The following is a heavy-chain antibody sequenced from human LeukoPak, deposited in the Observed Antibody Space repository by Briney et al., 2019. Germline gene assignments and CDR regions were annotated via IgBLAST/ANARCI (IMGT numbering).Heavy chain of an antibody. V-gene: IGHV3-30*02. CDR1: GFTFSNYA. J-gene: IGHJ4*02. CDR3: ARGYAEYFDY. Sequence: GGSLRLSCAASGFTFSNYAIHWVRQAPGKGLEWVSFMRYSGTNKYYPDSVKGRFTISRDNSKNTLYLQMNSLRTEHTAVYYCARGYAEYFDYWGQGTLVTVSS. D-gene: IGHD2-8*01. CDR2: MRYSGTNK.